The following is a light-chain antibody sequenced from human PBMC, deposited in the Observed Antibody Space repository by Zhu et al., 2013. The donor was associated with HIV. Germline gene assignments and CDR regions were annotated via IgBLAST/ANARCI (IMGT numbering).Light chain of an antibody. Sequence: TQSPATLSLSPGERATLSCRASQSVSSHLAWYQQKPGQAPRLLIYGASNRATGIPARFSGRGSGTDFNLTISSLEPEDSAVYFCQQRYNWPPITFGQGSRLEIK. CDR2: GAS. V-gene: IGKV3-11*01. J-gene: IGKJ5*01. CDR3: QQRYNWPPIT. CDR1: QSVSSH.